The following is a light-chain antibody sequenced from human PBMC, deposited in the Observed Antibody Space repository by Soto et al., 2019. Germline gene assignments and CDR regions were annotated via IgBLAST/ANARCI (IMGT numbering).Light chain of an antibody. Sequence: QSALTQPASVSGSPGQSITISCTGTSSDVGGYNYVSWYQHHPGKAPKLMIYEVSNRPSGVSNRFSGSKSGNTASLTSCGLQAEDEDDYYCSSYTSSSTWVFGGGTKLTVL. J-gene: IGLJ3*02. CDR2: EVS. CDR3: SSYTSSSTWV. V-gene: IGLV2-14*01. CDR1: SSDVGGYNY.